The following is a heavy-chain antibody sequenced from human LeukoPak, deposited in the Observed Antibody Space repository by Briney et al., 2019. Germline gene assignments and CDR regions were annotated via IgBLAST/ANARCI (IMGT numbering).Heavy chain of an antibody. CDR2: IRYDGSNK. J-gene: IGHJ3*02. V-gene: IGHV3-30*02. CDR1: GFTFSSYG. CDR3: AAEIQLWSDAFDI. Sequence: AGSLRLSCAASGFTFSSYGMHWVRQAPGKGLEWVAFIRYDGSNKYYADSVKGRFTISRDNAKNSLYLQMNSLRAEDTALYYCAAEIQLWSDAFDIWGQGTMVTVSS. D-gene: IGHD5-18*01.